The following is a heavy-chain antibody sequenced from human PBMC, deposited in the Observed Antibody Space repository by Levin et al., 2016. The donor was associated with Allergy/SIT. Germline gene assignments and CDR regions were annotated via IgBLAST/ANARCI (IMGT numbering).Heavy chain of an antibody. Sequence: SETLSLTCTVSGGSISSGSYYWSWIRQPPGKGLEWMGYIYHSGITNYNPSLKSRVTMSVDTSGKQLSLKLTSVTAADTAVYFCARMDVTGTFHTHFDYWGQGTLVTVSS. J-gene: IGHJ4*02. CDR2: IYHSGIT. CDR3: ARMDVTGTFHTHFDY. CDR1: GGSISSGSYY. V-gene: IGHV4-61*01. D-gene: IGHD2-8*02.